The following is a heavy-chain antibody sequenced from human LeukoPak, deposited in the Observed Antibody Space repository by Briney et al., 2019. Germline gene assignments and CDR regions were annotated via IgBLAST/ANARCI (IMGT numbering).Heavy chain of an antibody. CDR3: ARDRRYFSF. Sequence: PSETLSLTCTVSGGSISSYYWSWIRQPPGKGLEWIGYIYYSGSTNYNPSLKSRVTISVDTSKNQFSLKLSSVTAADTAVYYCARDRRYFSFWGQGTLVTVSS. D-gene: IGHD2/OR15-2a*01. J-gene: IGHJ4*02. V-gene: IGHV4-59*01. CDR2: IYYSGST. CDR1: GGSISSYY.